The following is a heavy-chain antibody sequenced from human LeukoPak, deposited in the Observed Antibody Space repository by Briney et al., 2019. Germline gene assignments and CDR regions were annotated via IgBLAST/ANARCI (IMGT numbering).Heavy chain of an antibody. CDR3: ARHPSPQLHHFDY. CDR1: GYTFTSYF. V-gene: IGHV1-46*01. J-gene: IGHJ4*02. Sequence: ASVKVSCKTSGYTFTSYFMHWVRQAPGQGLEWMGIINPTGDSTTYAQKFQGRVTMTRDTSTNTVYMELSSLRSDDTAVYYCARHPSPQLHHFDYWGQGTLVTVSS. D-gene: IGHD2-2*01. CDR2: INPTGDST.